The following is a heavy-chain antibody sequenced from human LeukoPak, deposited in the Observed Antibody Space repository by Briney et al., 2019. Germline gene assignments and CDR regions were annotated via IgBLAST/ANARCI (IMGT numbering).Heavy chain of an antibody. CDR2: NNPSSGRT. J-gene: IGHJ2*01. CDR1: GYTFTDYF. D-gene: IGHD2-15*01. CDR3: ALRKTSGGSNWHFDL. V-gene: IGHV1-2*02. Sequence: ASVKVSCKASGYTFTDYFLHWVRQAPGQGLEWMGWNNPSSGRTNYAQKFLGRVTMTRDTSISTAYMELSSLRSDDTAVFYCALRKTSGGSNWHFDLWGRGTLVTVSS.